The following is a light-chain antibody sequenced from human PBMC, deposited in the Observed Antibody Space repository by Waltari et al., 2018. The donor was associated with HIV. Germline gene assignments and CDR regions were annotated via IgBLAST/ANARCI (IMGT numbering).Light chain of an antibody. CDR2: DTS. CDR3: QQRSTWPPVT. Sequence: VLTHSPATLSLSPGERPTLPCTASQSVGRYLAWYQQKPGQSPRLLIYDTSNRAAGIPARFSGGGSATDFTLTISSVEPEDSAVYYCQQRSTWPPVTFGGGTRVEIK. V-gene: IGKV3-11*01. J-gene: IGKJ4*01. CDR1: QSVGRY.